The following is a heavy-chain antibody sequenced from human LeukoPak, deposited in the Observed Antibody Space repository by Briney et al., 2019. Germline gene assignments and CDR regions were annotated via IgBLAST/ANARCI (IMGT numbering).Heavy chain of an antibody. CDR1: GYTFTSYY. CDR2: INPSGGST. Sequence: ASVKVSCKASGYTFTSYYMHWVRQAPGQGLEWMGIINPSGGSTSYAQKFQGRATMTRDTSTSTVYMELSSLRSEDTAVYYCARDQVWSGYYTSQGPFDYWGQGTLVTVSS. V-gene: IGHV1-46*01. CDR3: ARDQVWSGYYTSQGPFDY. D-gene: IGHD3-3*01. J-gene: IGHJ4*02.